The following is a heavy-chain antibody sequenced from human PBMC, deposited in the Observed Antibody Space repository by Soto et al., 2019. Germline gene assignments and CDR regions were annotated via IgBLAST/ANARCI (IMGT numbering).Heavy chain of an antibody. CDR3: ARIAVAGTFGSYYFDY. V-gene: IGHV1-3*05. CDR2: INAGNGNT. D-gene: IGHD6-19*01. CDR1: GYTFTSYA. J-gene: IGHJ4*02. Sequence: QVQLVQSGAEEKKPGASVKVSCKASGYTFTSYAMHWVRQAPGQRLEWMGWINAGNGNTKYSQKFQGRVTITRDTAARTAYMELSSLRSEDTAVYYCARIAVAGTFGSYYFDYWGQGTLVTVSS.